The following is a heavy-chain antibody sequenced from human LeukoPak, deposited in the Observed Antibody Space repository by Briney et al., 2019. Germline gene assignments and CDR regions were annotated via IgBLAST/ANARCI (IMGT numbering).Heavy chain of an antibody. V-gene: IGHV6-1*01. Sequence: SQTLSLTCAISGDSVSTNSATWTWLRQSPSRGLEWLGRTYYRSKWNNDYAVSMKSRITINPDTSKNQFSLQLNSVTPEDTAVYYYARLVGASWFDSWGQGTLVTVSS. J-gene: IGHJ5*01. CDR2: TYYRSKWNN. CDR3: ARLVGASWFDS. CDR1: GDSVSTNSAT. D-gene: IGHD1-26*01.